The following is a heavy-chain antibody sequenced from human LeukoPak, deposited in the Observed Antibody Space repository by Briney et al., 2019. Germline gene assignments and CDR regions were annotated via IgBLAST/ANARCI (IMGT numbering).Heavy chain of an antibody. D-gene: IGHD3-10*02. J-gene: IGHJ6*04. CDR2: INQDGSDK. V-gene: IGHV3-7*01. CDR1: RFTFSSYW. CDR3: AELGITMIGGV. Sequence: GGSLRLSCAASRFTFSSYWMNWVRQAPGKGLEWVASINQDGSDKYYVESVKGRFTISRDNAKNSLYLQMNSLRAEDTAVYYCAELGITMIGGVWGKGTTVTISS.